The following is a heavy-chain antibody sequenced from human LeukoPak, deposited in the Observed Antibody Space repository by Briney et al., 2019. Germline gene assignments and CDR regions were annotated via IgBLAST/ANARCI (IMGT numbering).Heavy chain of an antibody. CDR3: ARGGVGAIPFDY. Sequence: ASVKVSCKASGGTFSSYAVSWVRQAPGQGLEWMGGIIPIFGTANYAQKFQGRGTITTDESTSTAYMELSSLRSEDTAVYYCARGGVGAIPFDYWGQGTLVTVSS. CDR2: IIPIFGTA. D-gene: IGHD1-26*01. CDR1: GGTFSSYA. V-gene: IGHV1-69*05. J-gene: IGHJ4*02.